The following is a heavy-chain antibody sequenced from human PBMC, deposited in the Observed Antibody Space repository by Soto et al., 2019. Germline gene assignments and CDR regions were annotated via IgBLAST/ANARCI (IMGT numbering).Heavy chain of an antibody. D-gene: IGHD7-27*01. CDR1: GGSFSGYY. Sequence: QVQLQQWGAGLLKPSETLSLTCAVYGGSFSGYYWSWIRQPPGTGLEWFGEINHSGSTNYNPSLKSRVTISVDTSKNQFSLKLSSVTAADTAVYYCARAVAGTGHFDYWGQGTLVTVSS. J-gene: IGHJ4*02. CDR3: ARAVAGTGHFDY. CDR2: INHSGST. V-gene: IGHV4-34*01.